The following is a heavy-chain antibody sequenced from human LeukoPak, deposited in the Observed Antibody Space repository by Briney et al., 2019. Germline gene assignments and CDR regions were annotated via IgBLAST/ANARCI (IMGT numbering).Heavy chain of an antibody. V-gene: IGHV1-46*01. CDR2: INPTGGST. Sequence: ASVKVSCKASGYTFTSYYMHWVRQAPGEGLEWMGIINPTGGSTSYAQKFQGRVTMTRDTSTSTVYMELSSLRSEDTAVYYCARDHYHKIHSVMVTAPDYWGQGTLVTVSS. D-gene: IGHD2-21*02. J-gene: IGHJ4*02. CDR1: GYTFTSYY. CDR3: ARDHYHKIHSVMVTAPDY.